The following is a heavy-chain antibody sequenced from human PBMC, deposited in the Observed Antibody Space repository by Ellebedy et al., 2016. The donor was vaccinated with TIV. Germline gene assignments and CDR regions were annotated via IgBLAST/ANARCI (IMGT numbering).Heavy chain of an antibody. D-gene: IGHD1/OR15-1a*01. V-gene: IGHV3-30*04. CDR3: ARDHYCNTRNNGPDY. CDR2: ISYDGSNK. CDR1: GFTFSNYA. Sequence: PGGSLRLSCAASGFTFSNYAMPWVRQAPGKGLAWVAVISYDGSNKFYADSVKGRFTISRDSSKNTLYLQMDSLRADDTAVYYCARDHYCNTRNNGPDYWGQGTLVTVSS. J-gene: IGHJ4*02.